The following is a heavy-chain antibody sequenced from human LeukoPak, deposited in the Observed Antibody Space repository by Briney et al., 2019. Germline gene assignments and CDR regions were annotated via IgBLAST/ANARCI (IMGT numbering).Heavy chain of an antibody. D-gene: IGHD3-10*01. CDR1: GFTFSSYA. CDR2: ISGSGGSK. CDR3: AKELWFGENTNWFDP. Sequence: PGGSLRLSCAASGFTFSSYAMSWVRQAPGKGLEWVSAISGSGGSKYYADSVKGRFTISRDNSKNTLYLQMTSLRAEDTAVYYCAKELWFGENTNWFDPWGQGTLVTVSS. V-gene: IGHV3-23*01. J-gene: IGHJ5*02.